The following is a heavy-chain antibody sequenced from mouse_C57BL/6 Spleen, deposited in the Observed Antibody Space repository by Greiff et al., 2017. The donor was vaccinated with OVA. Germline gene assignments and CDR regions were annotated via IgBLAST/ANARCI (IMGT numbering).Heavy chain of an antibody. Sequence: VKLMESDAELVKPGASVKISCKVSGYTFTDHTIHWMKQRPEQGLEWIGYIYPRDGSTKYNEKFKGKATLTADKSSSTAYMQLNSLTSEDSAVYFCARGYYDYDGFAYWGQGTLVTVSA. J-gene: IGHJ3*01. CDR3: ARGYYDYDGFAY. V-gene: IGHV1-78*01. D-gene: IGHD2-4*01. CDR1: GYTFTDHT. CDR2: IYPRDGST.